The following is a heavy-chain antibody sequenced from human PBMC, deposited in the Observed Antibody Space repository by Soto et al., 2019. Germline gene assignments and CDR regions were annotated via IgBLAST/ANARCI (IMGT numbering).Heavy chain of an antibody. V-gene: IGHV5-51*01. CDR2: IYPSDSDT. J-gene: IGHJ4*02. CDR1: GYNFAGYW. D-gene: IGHD3-3*01. Sequence: PGESLKISGKGSGYNFAGYWIAWVRQMPGKGLELMGIIYPSDSDTRYRPSFQGQVTISADKSISSAYLQWSSLRASDTAMYYCARGGVSTRTFDSWGQGTPVTVST. CDR3: ARGGVSTRTFDS.